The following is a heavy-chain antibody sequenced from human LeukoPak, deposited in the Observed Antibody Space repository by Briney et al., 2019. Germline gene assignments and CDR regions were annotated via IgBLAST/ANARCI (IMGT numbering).Heavy chain of an antibody. J-gene: IGHJ4*02. Sequence: GSLRLSCAASGFTFSSYEMNWVRQAPGKGLEWVSYISSSGSTIYYADSVKGRFTISRDNSKSILSLQMNSLRAEDTAIYYCATYRQVLLPFESWGQGTLVTVSS. CDR3: ATYRQVLLPFES. CDR1: GFTFSSYE. V-gene: IGHV3-48*03. CDR2: ISSSGSTI. D-gene: IGHD5-18*01.